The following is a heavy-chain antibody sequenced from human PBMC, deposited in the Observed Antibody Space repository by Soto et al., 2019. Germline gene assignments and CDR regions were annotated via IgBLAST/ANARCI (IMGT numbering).Heavy chain of an antibody. CDR1: GGSFSGYY. V-gene: IGHV4-34*01. CDR2: INHSGST. D-gene: IGHD3-3*01. J-gene: IGHJ6*02. Sequence: SETLSLTCAVYGGSFSGYYWSWIRQPPGKGLEWIGEINHSGSTNYNPSLKSRVTISVDTSKNQFSLKLSSVTAADTAEYYYARGAQEEDFFSGYLAQDYYYYGMDVWGQGTTVTVPS. CDR3: ARGAQEEDFFSGYLAQDYYYYGMDV.